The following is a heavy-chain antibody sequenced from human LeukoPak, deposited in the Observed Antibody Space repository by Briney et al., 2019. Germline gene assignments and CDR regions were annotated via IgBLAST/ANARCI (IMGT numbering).Heavy chain of an antibody. J-gene: IGHJ5*02. D-gene: IGHD3-16*01. Sequence: GGSLRLSCAASGFTFSSYGMHWVRQAPGKGLEWVAFIRCDGSNKYYADSVKGRFTISRDNSKNTLYLQMNSLRAEDTAVYYCAKTGTGSYSSWFDPWGQGTLVTVSS. CDR3: AKTGTGSYSSWFDP. CDR2: IRCDGSNK. CDR1: GFTFSSYG. V-gene: IGHV3-30*02.